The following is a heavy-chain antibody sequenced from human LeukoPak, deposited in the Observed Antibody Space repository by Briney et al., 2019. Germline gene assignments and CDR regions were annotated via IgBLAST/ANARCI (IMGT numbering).Heavy chain of an antibody. Sequence: MPGGSLRLSCAASGFTFTNAWMSWVRQAPGKGLEWVGRIKTKSETDGGTTEYAAPVKGRFTISRDDSKNTLYLHMNSLKTDDTGVYYCIIVSYGGSFDYWGQGTLVTVSS. D-gene: IGHD4-23*01. V-gene: IGHV3-15*01. CDR3: IIVSYGGSFDY. J-gene: IGHJ4*02. CDR2: IKTKSETDGGTT. CDR1: GFTFTNAW.